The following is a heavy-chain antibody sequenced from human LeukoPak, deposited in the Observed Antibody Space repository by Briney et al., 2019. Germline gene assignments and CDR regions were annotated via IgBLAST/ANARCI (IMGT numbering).Heavy chain of an antibody. CDR3: AKGRDRVDY. Sequence: LPGGSLRLSCAASGITFSSDGMHWVRQAPGKGLEWVAVISYDGSNKYYADSVKGRFTISRDNSKNTLFLQMNSLRPEDTAVYYCAKGRDRVDYWGQGTLVTVSS. CDR1: GITFSSDG. V-gene: IGHV3-30*18. J-gene: IGHJ4*02. D-gene: IGHD5/OR15-5a*01. CDR2: ISYDGSNK.